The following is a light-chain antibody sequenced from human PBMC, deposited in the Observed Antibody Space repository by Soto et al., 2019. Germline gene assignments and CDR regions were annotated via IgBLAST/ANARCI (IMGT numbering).Light chain of an antibody. CDR2: GAS. CDR1: QSVSSSY. CDR3: QQYASSSYP. J-gene: IGKJ2*01. Sequence: EIVLTQSPGTLSLSPGDRATLSCRTSQSVSSSYLAWYQQKPGQAPRLLIYGASRRATGIPDRFSGSGSGTDFTLTISRLEPEDFAVYFCQQYASSSYPVGQGTKLEIK. V-gene: IGKV3-20*01.